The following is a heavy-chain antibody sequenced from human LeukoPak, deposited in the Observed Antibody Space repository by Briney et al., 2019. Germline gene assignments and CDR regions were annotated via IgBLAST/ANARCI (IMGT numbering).Heavy chain of an antibody. CDR3: ARAPGYSSGWDFDY. D-gene: IGHD6-19*01. CDR1: GYTFTSYA. J-gene: IGHJ4*02. CDR2: INAGNGNT. Sequence: GASVKVSCKASGYTFTSYAMHWVRQAPGQRLEWMGWINAGNGNTKYSQKFQGRVTITRDTSASTAYMELSRLRSEDTAVYYCARAPGYSSGWDFDYWGQGTLVTVSS. V-gene: IGHV1-3*01.